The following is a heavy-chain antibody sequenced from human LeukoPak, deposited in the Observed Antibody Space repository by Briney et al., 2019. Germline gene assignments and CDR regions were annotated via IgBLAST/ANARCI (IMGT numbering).Heavy chain of an antibody. CDR2: ISGSGGST. J-gene: IGHJ4*02. D-gene: IGHD6-19*01. CDR1: GFTFSSYA. V-gene: IGHV3-23*01. CDR3: ANFYSSGWYMFDY. Sequence: GGSLRLSCAASGFTFSSYAMSWVRQAPGKGLEWVSAISGSGGSTYYADSVKGRFTISRDNSKNTLYLQMNSLRAEDTAVYYCANFYSSGWYMFDYWGQGTLVTVSS.